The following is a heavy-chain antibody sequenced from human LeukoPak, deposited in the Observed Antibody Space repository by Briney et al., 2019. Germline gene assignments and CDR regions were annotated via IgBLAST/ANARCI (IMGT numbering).Heavy chain of an antibody. CDR2: VDHTGST. J-gene: IGHJ6*03. D-gene: IGHD1-26*01. CDR3: ARTGGSFYFYYYMDV. CDR1: DDSITMYY. Sequence: SETLSLTCTVSDDSITMYYWTWIRQPPGKGLEWIGYVDHTGSTKFNPSLNGRVSISRDTSNNFFSLRLRSVTAADTAVYYCARTGGSFYFYYYMDVWGKGTTVTVSS. V-gene: IGHV4-59*01.